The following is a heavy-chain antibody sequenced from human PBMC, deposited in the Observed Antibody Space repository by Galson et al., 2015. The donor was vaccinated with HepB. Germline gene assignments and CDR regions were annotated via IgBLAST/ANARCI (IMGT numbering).Heavy chain of an antibody. CDR2: IWYDGSNK. Sequence: SLRLSCAASGFTFRSYGMHWVRQAPGKGLEWVAVIWYDGSNKYYADSVKGRFTISRDNSKNTLYLQMNSLRAEDTAVYYCATYPGYSSPDYYCGMDVWGQGTTVTVSS. V-gene: IGHV3-33*01. J-gene: IGHJ6*02. D-gene: IGHD6-13*01. CDR3: ATYPGYSSPDYYCGMDV. CDR1: GFTFRSYG.